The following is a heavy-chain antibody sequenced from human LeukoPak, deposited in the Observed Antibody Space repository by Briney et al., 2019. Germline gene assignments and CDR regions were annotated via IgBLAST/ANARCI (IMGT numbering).Heavy chain of an antibody. Sequence: GGSLRLSCAASGFTFSSYSMNWVRQAPGKGLEWVSSISSSSSYIYYADSVKGRFTISRDNAKNSLYLQMNSLRAEDTAVYYCARANPRDGYNYDAFDIWGQGTMVTVPS. V-gene: IGHV3-21*01. CDR1: GFTFSSYS. J-gene: IGHJ3*02. CDR3: ARANPRDGYNYDAFDI. CDR2: ISSSSSYI. D-gene: IGHD5-24*01.